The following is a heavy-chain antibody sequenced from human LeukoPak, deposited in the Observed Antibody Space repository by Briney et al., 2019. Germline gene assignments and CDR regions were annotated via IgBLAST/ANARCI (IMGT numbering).Heavy chain of an antibody. CDR1: GGSFSGYY. CDR3: ARQTYYYDSSGYRNWFDP. J-gene: IGHJ5*02. Sequence: TSETLSLTCAVYGGSFSGYYWSWIRQPPGKGLEWIGEINHSGSTNYNPSLKSRVTISVDTSKNQFSLKLSSVTAADTAVYYCARQTYYYDSSGYRNWFDPWGQGTLVTVSS. D-gene: IGHD3-22*01. CDR2: INHSGST. V-gene: IGHV4-34*01.